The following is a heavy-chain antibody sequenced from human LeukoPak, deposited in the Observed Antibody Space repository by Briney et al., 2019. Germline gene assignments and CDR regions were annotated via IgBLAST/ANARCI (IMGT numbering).Heavy chain of an antibody. CDR1: GGSFSGYY. CDR2: INHSGST. D-gene: IGHD1-26*01. V-gene: IGHV4-34*01. J-gene: IGHJ4*02. Sequence: SETLSLTCAVYGGSFSGYYWSWIRQPPGKGLEWIGEINHSGSTNYNPPLKSRVTISVDTSKNQFALKLISVTAADTAVYYCASRRGYSGSYCDYWGQGTLVTVSS. CDR3: ASRRGYSGSYCDY.